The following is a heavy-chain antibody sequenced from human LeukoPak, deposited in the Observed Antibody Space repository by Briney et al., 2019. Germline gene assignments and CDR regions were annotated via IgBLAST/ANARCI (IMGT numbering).Heavy chain of an antibody. CDR3: ARGGGYQPLGY. V-gene: IGHV3-21*01. CDR1: GFTFSSYS. D-gene: IGHD3-16*01. CDR2: ISSSSSYI. J-gene: IGHJ4*02. Sequence: GGSLRLSCAASGFTFSSYSMNWVRRAPGKGLEWVSSISSSSSYIYYADSVKGRFTISRDNARNSLYLQMNSLRAEDTAVYYCARGGGYQPLGYWGQGTLVTVSS.